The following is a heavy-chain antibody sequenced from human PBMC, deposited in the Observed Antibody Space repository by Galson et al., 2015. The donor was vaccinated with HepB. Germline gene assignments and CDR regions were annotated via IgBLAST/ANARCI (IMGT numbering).Heavy chain of an antibody. Sequence: SLRLSCAASGFTFSGSAMHWVRQASGKGPEWVGRIRCKASNYASSYVPSLKGRFTIYRDDSTNSAYLHMKSLKTEDTAVYYSISLGDFSGYSSGWGQGTLVTVSS. V-gene: IGHV3-73*01. CDR2: IRCKASNYAS. CDR3: ISLGDFSGYSSG. D-gene: IGHD5-12*01. CDR1: GFTFSGSA. J-gene: IGHJ4*02.